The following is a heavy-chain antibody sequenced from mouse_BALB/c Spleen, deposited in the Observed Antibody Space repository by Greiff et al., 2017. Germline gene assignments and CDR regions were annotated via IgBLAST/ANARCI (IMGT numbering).Heavy chain of an antibody. J-gene: IGHJ2*01. V-gene: IGHV5-6-5*01. Sequence: EVQVVESGGGLVKPGGSLKLSCAASGFTFSSYAMSWVRQTPEKRLEWVASISSGGSTYYPDSVKGRFTISRDNARNILYLQMSSLRSEDTAMYYCARGGYPYYFDYWGQGTTLTVSS. CDR3: ARGGYPYYFDY. CDR2: ISSGGST. CDR1: GFTFSSYA. D-gene: IGHD2-2*01.